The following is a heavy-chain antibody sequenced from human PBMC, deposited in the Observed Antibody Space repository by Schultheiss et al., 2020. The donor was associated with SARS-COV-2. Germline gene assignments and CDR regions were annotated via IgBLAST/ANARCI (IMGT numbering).Heavy chain of an antibody. Sequence: GGSLRLSCAAPGFSNDWLSWVRQAPGKGLEWLGRVRAKNDAGTVDYGAPVKGRFIISRDDSISTLFLLMNSLETDDTAVYYCNADPHGAYWGQGTLVTVSS. CDR1: GFSNDW. V-gene: IGHV3-15*01. CDR3: NADPHGAY. CDR2: VRAKNDAGTV. J-gene: IGHJ4*02.